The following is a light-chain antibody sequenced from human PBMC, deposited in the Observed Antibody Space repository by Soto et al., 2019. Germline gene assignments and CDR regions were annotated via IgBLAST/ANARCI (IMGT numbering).Light chain of an antibody. CDR1: QDISNY. CDR2: DAS. J-gene: IGKJ1*01. CDR3: QHYNSYSEA. Sequence: DIQMTQSPSSLSASVGDRVTITCQASQDISNYLNWYQQKPGKAPKLLIYDASNLETGVPSRFSGSGSGTDFTLTISSLQPEDFATYYCQHYNSYSEAFGQGTKVDIK. V-gene: IGKV1-33*01.